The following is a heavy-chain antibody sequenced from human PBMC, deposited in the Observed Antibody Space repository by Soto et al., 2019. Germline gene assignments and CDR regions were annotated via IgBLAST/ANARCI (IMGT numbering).Heavy chain of an antibody. CDR3: AREGTAMVADAFDI. Sequence: ASVKVSCKASGGTFSSYAISWVRQAPGQGLEWMGGIIPIFGTANYAQKFQDRVTITADESTSTAYMELSSLRSEDTAVYYCAREGTAMVADAFDIWGQGTMVTVSS. CDR1: GGTFSSYA. D-gene: IGHD5-18*01. J-gene: IGHJ3*02. V-gene: IGHV1-69*13. CDR2: IIPIFGTA.